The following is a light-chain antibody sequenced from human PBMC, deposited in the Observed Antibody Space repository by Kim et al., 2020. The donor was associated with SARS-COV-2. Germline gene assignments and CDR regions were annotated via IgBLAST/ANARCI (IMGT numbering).Light chain of an antibody. CDR3: QSYNRDNVI. CDR2: DDD. CDR1: SGSIDDNY. Sequence: GQTVTISCTRSSGSIDDNYVQWYQQRPGGVPTTVIYDDDQRPSGVSVRFSGSIDNSSNSASLTISGLRTEDEADYYCQSYNRDNVIFGGGTQLTVL. J-gene: IGLJ2*01. V-gene: IGLV6-57*03.